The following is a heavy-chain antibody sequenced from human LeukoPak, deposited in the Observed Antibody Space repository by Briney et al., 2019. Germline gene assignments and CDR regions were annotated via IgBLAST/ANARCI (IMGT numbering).Heavy chain of an antibody. D-gene: IGHD2-15*01. CDR2: INHSGST. CDR3: ARHHGADRDCSGGSCRYYYYYYMDV. V-gene: IGHV4-34*01. Sequence: SETLSLTCAVYGGSFSGYYWSWIRQPPGKGLEWIGEINHSGSTNYNPSLKSRVTISVDTSKNQFSLKLSSVTAADTAVYYCARHHGADRDCSGGSCRYYYYYYMDVWGKGTTVTISS. J-gene: IGHJ6*03. CDR1: GGSFSGYY.